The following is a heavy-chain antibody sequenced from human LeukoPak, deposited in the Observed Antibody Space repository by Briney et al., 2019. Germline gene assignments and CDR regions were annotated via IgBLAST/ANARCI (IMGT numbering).Heavy chain of an antibody. CDR1: GFTFSSYE. CDR3: AELGITMIGGV. CDR2: ISSSGNTI. J-gene: IGHJ6*04. D-gene: IGHD3-10*02. V-gene: IGHV3-48*03. Sequence: GGSLRLSCAASGFTFSSYEMNWVRQAPGNGLEWVSYISSSGNTIYYADSVKGRFTISRDNAKNSLYLQMNSLRAEDTAVYYCAELGITMIGGVWGKGTTVTISS.